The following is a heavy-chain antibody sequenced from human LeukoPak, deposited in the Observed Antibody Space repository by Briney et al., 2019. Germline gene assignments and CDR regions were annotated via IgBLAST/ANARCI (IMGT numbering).Heavy chain of an antibody. J-gene: IGHJ3*02. CDR1: GFTFSSYA. Sequence: PGGSLRLSCAASGFTFSSYAMSWVRQAPGKGLEWVSAISGSGGSTYYADSVKGRFTISRDNSKNTLYLQMNSLRAEDTAVHYCAKEVAYCGGDCYSDAFDIWGQGTMVTVSS. V-gene: IGHV3-23*01. CDR3: AKEVAYCGGDCYSDAFDI. D-gene: IGHD2-21*02. CDR2: ISGSGGST.